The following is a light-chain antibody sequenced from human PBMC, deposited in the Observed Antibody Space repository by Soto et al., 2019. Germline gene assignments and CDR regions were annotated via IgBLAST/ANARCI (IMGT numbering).Light chain of an antibody. V-gene: IGKV1-5*03. CDR3: QQYNRFSWT. J-gene: IGKJ1*01. CDR2: KAF. Sequence: DIQMTQSPSTLSASVGDRVTITCRASQSIDKWLAWYQQKPGKAPKLLIYKAFLLQSGVPSRFSGSGSGTEFTLTISSLQPDDVGSYFCQQYNRFSWTFGQGTKVEIK. CDR1: QSIDKW.